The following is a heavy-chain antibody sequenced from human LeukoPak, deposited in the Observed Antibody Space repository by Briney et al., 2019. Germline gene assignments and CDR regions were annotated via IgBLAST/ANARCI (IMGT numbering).Heavy chain of an antibody. J-gene: IGHJ4*02. V-gene: IGHV4-30-4*07. CDR1: IASSSSADHY. D-gene: IGHD6-13*01. CDR2: IYFSGST. CDR3: ASVGIKAAVPSDY. Sequence: SETLSLTCLVSIASSSSADHYWTWIRQQPGKGLEWGGYIYFSGSTYYNPSLKGRATISLDTSKSRFPLKMTSVTAADTAVYFCASVGIKAAVPSDYWGQGTLVTVSS.